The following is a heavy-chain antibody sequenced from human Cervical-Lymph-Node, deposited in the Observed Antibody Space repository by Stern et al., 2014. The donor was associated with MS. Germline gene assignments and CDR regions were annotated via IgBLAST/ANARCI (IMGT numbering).Heavy chain of an antibody. CDR3: ARDFEFQLQCD. Sequence: QVQLQESGPGLVKPSGTLSLTCAVSGGSISSDNWWSWVRQPPGKRLECSGQVYHSGGAIYNPSLKSRVTMSVDKSKNQCSLRLTSVTAADTAVYYCARDFEFQLQCDWGQGALVTVSS. CDR1: GGSISSDNW. J-gene: IGHJ4*02. CDR2: VYHSGGA. V-gene: IGHV4-4*02. D-gene: IGHD2-2*01.